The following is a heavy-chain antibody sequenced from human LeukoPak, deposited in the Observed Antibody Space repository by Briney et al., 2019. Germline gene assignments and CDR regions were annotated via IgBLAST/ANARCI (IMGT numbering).Heavy chain of an antibody. Sequence: SETLSLTCTVSGGSISSSSYYWGWIRQPPGKGLEWIGSIYYSGSTYYNPSLKSRVTISVDTSKNQFSLKLSSVTAADTAVYYCARVDDSSGYYQDYWGQGTLVTVSS. V-gene: IGHV4-39*07. D-gene: IGHD3-22*01. J-gene: IGHJ4*02. CDR3: ARVDDSSGYYQDY. CDR2: IYYSGST. CDR1: GGSISSSSYY.